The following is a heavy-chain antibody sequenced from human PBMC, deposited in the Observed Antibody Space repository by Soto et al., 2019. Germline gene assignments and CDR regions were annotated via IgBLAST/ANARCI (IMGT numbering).Heavy chain of an antibody. CDR3: ARDRGDGSSWYGGYFQH. CDR2: IWYDGSNK. CDR1: GFTFSSYG. J-gene: IGHJ1*01. D-gene: IGHD6-13*01. V-gene: IGHV3-33*01. Sequence: GGSLRLSCAASGFTFSSYGMHWVRQAPGKGLEWVAVIWYDGSNKYYADSVKGRFTISRDNSKNTLYLQMNSLRAEDTAVYYCARDRGDGSSWYGGYFQHWGQGTLVTSPQ.